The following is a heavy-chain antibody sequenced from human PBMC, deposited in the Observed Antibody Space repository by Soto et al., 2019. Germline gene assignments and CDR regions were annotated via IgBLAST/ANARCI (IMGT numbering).Heavy chain of an antibody. CDR1: GGSFTCYY. CDR2: ISHSGRT. J-gene: IGHJ4*02. D-gene: IGHD6-13*01. CDR3: ARNGGSHWYYFDS. V-gene: IGHV4-34*01. Sequence: QVQLQQWGAGLLKPSETLSLTCAVNGGSFTCYYGAWIRQSPGKGLEWIGEISHSGRTNYNPSLKSRVTISVDTSKNQFSLKVSSVTAADTGMYYCARNGGSHWYYFDSWGQGTVVTVSS.